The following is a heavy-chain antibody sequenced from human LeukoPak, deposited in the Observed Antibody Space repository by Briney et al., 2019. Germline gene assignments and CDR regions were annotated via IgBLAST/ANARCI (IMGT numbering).Heavy chain of an antibody. D-gene: IGHD3-10*01. J-gene: IGHJ6*02. CDR3: VNSEVRGRYYYYGMDV. Sequence: PGGSLRLSCAASGFTFSSYAMSWVRQAPGKGLEWVSAISGSGGSTYYADSVKGRFTISRDNSKNTLYLQMNSLRAEDTAVYYCVNSEVRGRYYYYGMDVWGQGTTVTVSS. V-gene: IGHV3-23*01. CDR1: GFTFSSYA. CDR2: ISGSGGST.